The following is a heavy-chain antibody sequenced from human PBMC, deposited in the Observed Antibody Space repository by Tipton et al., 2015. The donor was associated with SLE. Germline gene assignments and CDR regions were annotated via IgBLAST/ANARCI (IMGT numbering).Heavy chain of an antibody. CDR1: GGSISSSSYY. CDR2: IYYSGST. J-gene: IGHJ6*03. V-gene: IGHV4-39*07. D-gene: IGHD3-10*01. Sequence: TLSLTCTVSGGSISSSSYYWGWIRQPPGKGLEWIGSIYYSGSTYYNPSLKSRVTISVDTSKNQFSLKLSSVTAADTAVYYCARVNYGSGSYLDYYYYYYMDVWGKGATVTVSS. CDR3: ARVNYGSGSYLDYYYYYYMDV.